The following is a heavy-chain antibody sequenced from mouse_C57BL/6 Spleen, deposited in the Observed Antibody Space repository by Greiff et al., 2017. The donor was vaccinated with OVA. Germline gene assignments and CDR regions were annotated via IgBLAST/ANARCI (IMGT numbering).Heavy chain of an antibody. CDR1: GFSLTSYG. Sequence: QVQLKESGPGLVAPSQSLSITCTVSGFSLTSYGVHWVRQPPGKGLEWLVVIWSDGSTTYNSAIKSRLSISKDNSKSQVFLKMNSLQTDDTAMYYCARPLYDGYYGGFAYWGQGTLVTVSA. D-gene: IGHD2-3*01. CDR2: IWSDGST. J-gene: IGHJ3*01. CDR3: ARPLYDGYYGGFAY. V-gene: IGHV2-6*03.